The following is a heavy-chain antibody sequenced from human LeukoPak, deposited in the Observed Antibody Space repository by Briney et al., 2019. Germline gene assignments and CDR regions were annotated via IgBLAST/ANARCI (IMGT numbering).Heavy chain of an antibody. CDR3: ARGNERDFWSGYTFDY. J-gene: IGHJ4*02. Sequence: ASVKVSCKASGYTFNGYYMHWVRQAPGQGLEWMGWINPNSGGTNYAQKFQGRVTMTRDTSISTAYMELSRLRSDDTAVYYCARGNERDFWSGYTFDYWGQGTLVTVSS. D-gene: IGHD3-3*01. V-gene: IGHV1-2*02. CDR2: INPNSGGT. CDR1: GYTFNGYY.